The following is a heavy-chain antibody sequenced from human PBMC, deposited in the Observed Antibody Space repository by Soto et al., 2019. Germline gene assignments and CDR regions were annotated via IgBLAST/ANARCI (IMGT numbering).Heavy chain of an antibody. CDR1: GYTFTSYG. V-gene: IGHV1-18*01. J-gene: IGHJ4*02. CDR3: ARSGVWEPRDY. D-gene: IGHD1-26*01. CDR2: ISAYNGNT. Sequence: QVQLVQSGAEVKKPGASVKVSCKASGYTFTSYGISWVRQAPGQGLEWMGWISAYNGNTNYAQKLQGRVTMTTDTSTRPASMELRSRRPDGTAVYYCARSGVWEPRDYWGQGTLVTVSS.